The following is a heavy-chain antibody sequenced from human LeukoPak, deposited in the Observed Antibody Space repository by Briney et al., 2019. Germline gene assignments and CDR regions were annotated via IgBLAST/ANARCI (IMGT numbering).Heavy chain of an antibody. D-gene: IGHD2-15*01. Sequence: PGGSLRLSCAASGFTFDDYAMHWVRQAPGKGLEWVSLISWDGGSTYYADSVKGRFTISRDNSKNSLYLQMNSLRAEDTALHYCAKASCSGGSCYAGDFDYWGQGTLVTVSS. V-gene: IGHV3-43D*03. J-gene: IGHJ4*02. CDR3: AKASCSGGSCYAGDFDY. CDR1: GFTFDDYA. CDR2: ISWDGGST.